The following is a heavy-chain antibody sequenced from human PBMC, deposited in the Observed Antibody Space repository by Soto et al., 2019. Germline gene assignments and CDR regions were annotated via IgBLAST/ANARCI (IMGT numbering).Heavy chain of an antibody. Sequence: EVQLVESGGGLVKPGGSLRLSCAASGFTFSSYSMNWVRQAPGKGLEWVSSISSSSSYIYYADSVKGRFTISRDNAKNPPYLQMNSLTAEGTAVYNCASMPREYSGYDLGYWGQGTLVTVSS. J-gene: IGHJ4*02. D-gene: IGHD5-12*01. CDR2: ISSSSSYI. CDR1: GFTFSSYS. V-gene: IGHV3-21*01. CDR3: ASMPREYSGYDLGY.